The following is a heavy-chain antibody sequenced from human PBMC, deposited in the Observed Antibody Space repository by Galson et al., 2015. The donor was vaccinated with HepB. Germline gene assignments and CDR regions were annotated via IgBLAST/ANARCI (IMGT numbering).Heavy chain of an antibody. CDR1: GFTFSSYG. Sequence: LRLSCAASGFTFSSYGMHWVRQAPGKGLEWVAVIWYDGSNKYYADSVKGRFTISRGNSKNTLYLQMNSLRAEDTAVYYCARVRSSGWYSAEYFRHWGQGTLFTVSS. V-gene: IGHV3-33*08. J-gene: IGHJ1*01. CDR3: ARVRSSGWYSAEYFRH. CDR2: IWYDGSNK. D-gene: IGHD6-19*01.